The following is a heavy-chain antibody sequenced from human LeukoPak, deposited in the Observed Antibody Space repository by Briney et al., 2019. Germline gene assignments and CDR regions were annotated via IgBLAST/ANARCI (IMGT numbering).Heavy chain of an antibody. CDR2: ISAYNGNT. CDR1: GYAFTGYG. J-gene: IGHJ4*02. Sequence: ASVKLSCKASGYAFTGYGISWVRQPPGPGLELMGWISAYNGNTNYAQKLQGRVTMTTDTSTSTAYMELRSLRSDDTAVYYCARDEWLRFGGFGYWGRGTLVTVSS. V-gene: IGHV1-18*01. CDR3: ARDEWLRFGGFGY. D-gene: IGHD5-12*01.